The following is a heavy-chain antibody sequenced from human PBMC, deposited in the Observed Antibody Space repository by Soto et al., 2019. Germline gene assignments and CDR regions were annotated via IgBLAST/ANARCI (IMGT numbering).Heavy chain of an antibody. V-gene: IGHV4-39*01. J-gene: IGHJ4*02. D-gene: IGHD5-12*01. CDR3: ARRIVATETFDY. Sequence: SETLSLTCTVSGDSITSNSYFWAWIRQPPGKGLEWIGSIYYSGTTYYNPSLKSRVTISVDRSKNQFSLKLSSVTAEDTAVYYCARRIVATETFDYWGQGTLVTVSS. CDR1: GDSITSNSYF. CDR2: IYYSGTT.